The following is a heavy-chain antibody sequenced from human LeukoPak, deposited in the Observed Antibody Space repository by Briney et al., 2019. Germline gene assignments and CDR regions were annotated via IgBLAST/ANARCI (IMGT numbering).Heavy chain of an antibody. Sequence: GESLKISCKGSGYRFSSNWIGWVRQMPGKGLEWMGIIYPGDSDTRYSPSFQGQVTISADKSISTAYLQWSSLKASDTAMYYCAREAGLVGATTGNAFEYWGQGTLVTVSS. J-gene: IGHJ4*02. CDR2: IYPGDSDT. D-gene: IGHD1-26*01. V-gene: IGHV5-51*01. CDR1: GYRFSSNW. CDR3: AREAGLVGATTGNAFEY.